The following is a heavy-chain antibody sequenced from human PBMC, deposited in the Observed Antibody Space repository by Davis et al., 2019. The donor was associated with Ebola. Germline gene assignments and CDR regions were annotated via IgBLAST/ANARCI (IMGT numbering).Heavy chain of an antibody. D-gene: IGHD3-3*01. CDR1: GGSISSHY. CDR2: IYYSGST. V-gene: IGHV4-59*11. J-gene: IGHJ6*03. CDR3: ARSRYGDFWSGYYSHYYYMDV. Sequence: PSETLSLTCTVSGGSISSHYWSWIRQPPGKGLEWIGYIYYSGSTNYNPSLNSRVTISVDTSKNQFSLKLSSVTAAGTAVYYCARSRYGDFWSGYYSHYYYMDVWGKGTTVTVSS.